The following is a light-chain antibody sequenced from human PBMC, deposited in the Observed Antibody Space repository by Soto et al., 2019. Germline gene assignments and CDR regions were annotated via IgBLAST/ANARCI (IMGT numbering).Light chain of an antibody. V-gene: IGLV3-25*03. Sequence: SYELTQPPSVSVSPGQTARITCSGDALPKQYAYWYQQKSGQAPVLVIYKDSERPSGIPERFSGSSSGTTVTLTISGVQAEDEADYHCQSADSSGTYVIFGGGTKLTVL. J-gene: IGLJ2*01. CDR1: ALPKQY. CDR3: QSADSSGTYVI. CDR2: KDS.